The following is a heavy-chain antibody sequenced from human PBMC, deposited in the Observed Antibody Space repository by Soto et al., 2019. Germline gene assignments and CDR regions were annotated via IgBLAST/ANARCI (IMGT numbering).Heavy chain of an antibody. D-gene: IGHD6-13*01. CDR1: GFTFSSYA. V-gene: IGHV3-33*08. CDR3: ASIAAAGTKGPPPFDY. J-gene: IGHJ4*02. Sequence: GGSLRLSCAASGFTFSSYAMHWVRQAQGKGLEWVAVIWYDGSNKYYADSVKGRFTISRDNSKNTLYLQMNSLRAEDTAVYYCASIAAAGTKGPPPFDYWGQGTLVTVSS. CDR2: IWYDGSNK.